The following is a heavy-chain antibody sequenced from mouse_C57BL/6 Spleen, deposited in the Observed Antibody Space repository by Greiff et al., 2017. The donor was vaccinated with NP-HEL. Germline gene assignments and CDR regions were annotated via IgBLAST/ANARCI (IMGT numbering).Heavy chain of an antibody. CDR2: ISSGSSTI. V-gene: IGHV5-17*01. CDR1: GFTFSDYG. Sequence: EVKLVESGGGLVKPGGSLKLSCAASGFTFSDYGMHWVRQAPAKGLEWVAYISSGSSTIYYADTVKGRFTISRDNAKNTLFLQMTSLRSEDTAMYYCARPYYDYESWFAYWGQGTLVTVSA. CDR3: ARPYYDYESWFAY. J-gene: IGHJ3*01. D-gene: IGHD2-4*01.